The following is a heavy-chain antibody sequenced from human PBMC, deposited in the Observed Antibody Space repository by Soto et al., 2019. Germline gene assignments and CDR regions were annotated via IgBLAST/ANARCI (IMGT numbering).Heavy chain of an antibody. Sequence: SETLSLTCTVSGASIRSTDYYWSWIRQAPGKGLEWIGYVYYTGSTYYNPSLMSRLTISVDTSKNQFSLKLSSVTAAETAVYYCVRTARQGAVAPHWFDRWGQGTQVTVSS. CDR2: VYYTGST. D-gene: IGHD2-21*02. CDR1: GASIRSTDYY. V-gene: IGHV4-30-4*01. J-gene: IGHJ5*02. CDR3: VRTARQGAVAPHWFDR.